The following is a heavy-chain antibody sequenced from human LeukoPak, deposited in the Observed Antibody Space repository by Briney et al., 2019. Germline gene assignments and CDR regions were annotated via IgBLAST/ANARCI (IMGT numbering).Heavy chain of an antibody. J-gene: IGHJ4*02. Sequence: PSETLSLTCAVYGGSFSGYYWSWIRQPPGKGLEWIGEINHSGSTNYNLSLKSRVTISVDTSKNQFSLKLSSVTAADTAVHYCAREGTYYYDSSGYSPLDFWGQGTLVTVSS. D-gene: IGHD3-22*01. V-gene: IGHV4-34*01. CDR2: INHSGST. CDR3: AREGTYYYDSSGYSPLDF. CDR1: GGSFSGYY.